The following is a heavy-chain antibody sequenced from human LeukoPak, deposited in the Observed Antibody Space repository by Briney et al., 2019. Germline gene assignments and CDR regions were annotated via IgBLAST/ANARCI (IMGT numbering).Heavy chain of an antibody. CDR3: ASVQSGSGSYHKHYSMDV. D-gene: IGHD1-26*01. CDR2: ISAYNGNT. V-gene: IGHV1-18*01. CDR1: GYTFTSYG. Sequence: GSVKVSCKASGYTFTSYGISWVRQAPGQGLEWMGWISAYNGNTNYAQKLQGRVTMTTDTSTSTAYMELRSLRSDDTAVYYCASVQSGSGSYHKHYSMDVWGQGTTVTVSS. J-gene: IGHJ6*02.